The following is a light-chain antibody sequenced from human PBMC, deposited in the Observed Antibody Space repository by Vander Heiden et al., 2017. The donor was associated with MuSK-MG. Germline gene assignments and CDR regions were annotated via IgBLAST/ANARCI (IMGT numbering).Light chain of an antibody. V-gene: IGKV1-39*01. CDR3: QQSHSTPWT. CDR2: AAS. CDR1: QSISNY. Sequence: DIQMTQSPSSLSASVGDRVTITCRASQSISNYLNWYQQKPGKAPKLLIHAASSLQSGVPSRFSGSGSGTDFTLTISSLQPEDSATYYCQQSHSTPWTFGQGTKVEIK. J-gene: IGKJ1*01.